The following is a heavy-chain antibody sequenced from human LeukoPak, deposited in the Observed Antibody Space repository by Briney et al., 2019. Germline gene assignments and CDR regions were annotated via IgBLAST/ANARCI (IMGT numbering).Heavy chain of an antibody. V-gene: IGHV1-18*01. Sequence: ASVQVSCKASGYTFTSYGISWVRQAPGQGLEWMGWISAYNGNTNYAQKLQGRVTMTTDTSTSTAYMELRSLRSDDTAVYYCARAGGYGDYPDYFDYWGQGTLVTVSS. CDR3: ARAGGYGDYPDYFDY. J-gene: IGHJ4*02. CDR1: GYTFTSYG. CDR2: ISAYNGNT. D-gene: IGHD4-17*01.